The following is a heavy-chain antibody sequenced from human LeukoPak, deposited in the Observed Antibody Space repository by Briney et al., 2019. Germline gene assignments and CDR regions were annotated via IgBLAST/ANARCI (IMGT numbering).Heavy chain of an antibody. CDR3: ASENGGLYFDY. J-gene: IGHJ4*02. V-gene: IGHV3-33*01. D-gene: IGHD2-8*01. CDR1: GFTFSSYG. CDR2: IWYDGSNK. Sequence: PGGSLRLSWAASGFTFSSYGMHWVRQAPGKGLEWVAVIWYDGSNKYYADSVKGRFTISRDNSKNTLYLQMNSLRAEDTAVYYCASENGGLYFDYWGQGTLVTVSS.